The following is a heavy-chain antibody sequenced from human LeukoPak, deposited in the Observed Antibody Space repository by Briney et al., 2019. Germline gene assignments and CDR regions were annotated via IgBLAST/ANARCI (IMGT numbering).Heavy chain of an antibody. J-gene: IGHJ4*02. CDR1: VFTFSSYE. Sequence: GGSLRLSCAASVFTFSSYEMNWLRQAPGKGLEWVSYISSSGSNIYYADSVKGRFTISRDNAKNSLYLQMNSLRAEDTAVYYCARDREAVDTKAWYFDYWGQGTLVTVSS. D-gene: IGHD6-19*01. CDR3: ARDREAVDTKAWYFDY. V-gene: IGHV3-48*03. CDR2: ISSSGSNI.